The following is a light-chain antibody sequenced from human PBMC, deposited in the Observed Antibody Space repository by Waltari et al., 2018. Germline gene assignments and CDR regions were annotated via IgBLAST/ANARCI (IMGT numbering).Light chain of an antibody. CDR1: QSLVHSNGNTY. CDR2: KDS. J-gene: IGKJ1*01. Sequence: DVVMTQSPLSLPVTLGQPASISCRSSQSLVHSNGNTYVNWFHQRPGQSPRRLIYKDSNRGNRVPDRFSGSGSATDFTLKISRVEADDVGVYYCMQATHWLWTFGQGTTVEIK. V-gene: IGKV2-30*02. CDR3: MQATHWLWT.